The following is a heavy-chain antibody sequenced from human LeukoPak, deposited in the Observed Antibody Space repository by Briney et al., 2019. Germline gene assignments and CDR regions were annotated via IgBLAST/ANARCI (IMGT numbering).Heavy chain of an antibody. D-gene: IGHD5-12*01. CDR2: ISGSAGST. Sequence: GGSLRLSCAASGFTFSGYAMSWVRQAPGKGLEWVSSISGSAGSTYYADSVKGRLTVSRDNSKNTLYLQMNSLRAEDTAVYYCAKDIWVYSAYAGDYFDYWGQGTLVTVSS. J-gene: IGHJ4*02. CDR1: GFTFSGYA. CDR3: AKDIWVYSAYAGDYFDY. V-gene: IGHV3-23*01.